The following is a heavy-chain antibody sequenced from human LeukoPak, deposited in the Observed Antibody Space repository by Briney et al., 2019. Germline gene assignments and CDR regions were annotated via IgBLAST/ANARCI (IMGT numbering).Heavy chain of an antibody. D-gene: IGHD3-22*01. CDR2: SYHSGST. CDR3: ASHYYDSSGYLY. J-gene: IGHJ4*02. Sequence: ETLSLTCTVSGYSISSGYYWGWFRQPPGKGLEWIESSYHSGSTYYNPSLKSRVTISVDTSKNQFSLKLSSVTAADTAVYYCASHYYDSSGYLYWGQGTLVTVSS. CDR1: GYSISSGYY. V-gene: IGHV4-38-2*02.